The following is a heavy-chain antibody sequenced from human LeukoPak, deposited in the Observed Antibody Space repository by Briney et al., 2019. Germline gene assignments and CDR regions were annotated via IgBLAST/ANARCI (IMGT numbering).Heavy chain of an antibody. V-gene: IGHV1-18*01. D-gene: IGHD6-19*01. CDR3: ARDSQWPPAARWSDP. CDR2: ISAYNGNT. Sequence: ASVKVSCKASGYTFTSYGISWVRQAPGQGLEWIGWISAYNGNTNYAQKLQGRVTMTTDTSTSTAYMELRSLRSDDTAVYYCARDSQWPPAARWSDPWGQGTLVTVSS. CDR1: GYTFTSYG. J-gene: IGHJ5*02.